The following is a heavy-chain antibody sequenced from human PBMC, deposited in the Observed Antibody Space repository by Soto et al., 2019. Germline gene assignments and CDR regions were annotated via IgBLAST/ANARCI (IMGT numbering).Heavy chain of an antibody. Sequence: QVQLVQSGAEVKKPGASVKVSCKASGYTFASYGINWVRQAPGQGLEWLGWISPYDGYTHYAQILQGRVPMTTATSTKTAYQELRSLRSDDTAMYYCARGGYYDSSGARNYYFYGMNVWGQGTTVTVSS. CDR2: ISPYDGYT. D-gene: IGHD3-22*01. J-gene: IGHJ6*02. CDR3: ARGGYYDSSGARNYYFYGMNV. V-gene: IGHV1-18*01. CDR1: GYTFASYG.